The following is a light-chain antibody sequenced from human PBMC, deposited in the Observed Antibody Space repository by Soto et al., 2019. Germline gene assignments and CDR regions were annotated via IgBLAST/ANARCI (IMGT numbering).Light chain of an antibody. CDR1: QSISSS. V-gene: IGKV3-11*01. Sequence: ELVLTHSPATLSLSPGERATLSCRASQSISSSLAWYQQKPGQAPRLLIYDASSRATGFPARFSGSGSGTDFTLTIGSLEPEDFAVYYCQQRSEWPRTFGQGTKV. CDR2: DAS. CDR3: QQRSEWPRT. J-gene: IGKJ1*01.